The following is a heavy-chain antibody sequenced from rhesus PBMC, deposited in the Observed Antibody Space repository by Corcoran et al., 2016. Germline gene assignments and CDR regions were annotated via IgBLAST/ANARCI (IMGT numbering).Heavy chain of an antibody. J-gene: IGHJ4*01. V-gene: IGHV3-136*01. CDR2: INYTGENI. Sequence: EVQLVESGGGLVQPGGSMRLSCAASGFTFSTYDMSWVRQAPGKGLEGVSYINYTGENIYYTYSVKGRFTISSDNAKKSLSLKMSILRAEETAVYYCTRESWNNVSGFLDYWGQGVLVTVSS. D-gene: IGHD1-20*01. CDR3: TRESWNNVSGFLDY. CDR1: GFTFSTYD.